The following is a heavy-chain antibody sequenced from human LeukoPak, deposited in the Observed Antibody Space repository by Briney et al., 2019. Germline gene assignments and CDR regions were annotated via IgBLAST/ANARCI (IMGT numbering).Heavy chain of an antibody. CDR1: GYSISSGYS. V-gene: IGHV4-38-2*02. CDR2: IYHSGGT. CDR3: ARIFCSGASCYSHDY. J-gene: IGHJ4*02. Sequence: PSETLSLTCTVSGYSISSGYSWGWIRQPPGKGLEWIGTIYHSGGTYYSPSLQSRVTISLDTSKNQFSLRLTSVTAADTAVYYCARIFCSGASCYSHDYWGQGTLVTVSS. D-gene: IGHD2-15*01.